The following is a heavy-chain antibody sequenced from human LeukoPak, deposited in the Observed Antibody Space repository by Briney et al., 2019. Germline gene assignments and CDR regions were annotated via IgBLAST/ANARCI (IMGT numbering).Heavy chain of an antibody. V-gene: IGHV3-7*01. CDR2: IRQDGTEK. CDR1: GFTFSSYG. J-gene: IGHJ3*02. Sequence: TGGSLRLSCAASGFTFSSYGMHWVRQAPGKGLEWVANIRQDGTEKNYVDSVKGRFTISRDNAENSLSLQMVSLRAEDTAIYYCARNKRADIWGQGTMVTVSS. CDR3: ARNKRADI.